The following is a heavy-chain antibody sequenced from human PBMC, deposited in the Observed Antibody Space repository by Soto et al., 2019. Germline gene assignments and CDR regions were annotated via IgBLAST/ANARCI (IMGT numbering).Heavy chain of an antibody. CDR2: ISGSDGRT. J-gene: IGHJ5*02. D-gene: IGHD2-21*01. CDR1: VFTFISYC. CDR3: AKRAITVVIHDFHLEP. V-gene: IGHV3-23*01. Sequence: GVSLRLSCSSSVFTFISYCIRLFLQAPVNWLEWVSSISGSDGRTYYADSVKCLFTISRDNSKNTLYLQMNSLTAEDTDVYYCAKRAITVVIHDFHLEPWGKRTLATV.